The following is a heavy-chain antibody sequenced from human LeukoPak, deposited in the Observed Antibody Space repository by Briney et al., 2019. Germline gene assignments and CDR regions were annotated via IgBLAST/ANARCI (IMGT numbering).Heavy chain of an antibody. CDR2: INHSGST. Sequence: PSETLSLTCTVSGGSISSYYWSWIRQPPGKGLEWIGEINHSGSTNYNPSLKSRVTISVDTSKNQFSLKLSSVTAADTAVYYCARGFRYMDVWGKGTTVTVSS. CDR1: GGSISSYY. V-gene: IGHV4-34*01. J-gene: IGHJ6*04. CDR3: ARGFRYMDV.